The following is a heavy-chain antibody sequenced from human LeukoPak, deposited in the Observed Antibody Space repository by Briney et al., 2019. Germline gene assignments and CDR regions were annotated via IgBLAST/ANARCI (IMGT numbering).Heavy chain of an antibody. CDR2: INPNSGGT. V-gene: IGHV1-2*06. Sequence: ASVKVSCKASGYTFTGHYMHWVRQAPGQGLEWMGRINPNSGGTNYAQKFQGRVTMTRDTSISTAYMELSRLGSDDTAVYYCAREDSSSWYYWFDPWGQGTLVTVSS. D-gene: IGHD6-13*01. CDR1: GYTFTGHY. CDR3: AREDSSSWYYWFDP. J-gene: IGHJ5*02.